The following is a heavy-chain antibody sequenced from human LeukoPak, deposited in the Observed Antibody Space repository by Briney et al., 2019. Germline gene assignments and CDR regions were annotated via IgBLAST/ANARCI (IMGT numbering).Heavy chain of an antibody. CDR2: ISYDGSNK. D-gene: IGHD1-14*01. V-gene: IGHV3-30*03. CDR1: GFTFSSYG. CDR3: ARDMLPEPNYYFDY. J-gene: IGHJ4*02. Sequence: GRALRLSCAASGFTFSSYGMHWVRQAPGKGLEGVAVISYDGSNKYYADSVKCRFTISRDNSKNTLYLQMNSLRAEDTAVYYCARDMLPEPNYYFDYWGQGTLVTVSS.